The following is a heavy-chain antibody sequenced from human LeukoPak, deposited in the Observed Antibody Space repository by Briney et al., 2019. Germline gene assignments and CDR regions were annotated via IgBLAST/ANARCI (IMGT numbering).Heavy chain of an antibody. V-gene: IGHV1-2*02. J-gene: IGHJ4*01. CDR2: INPNSGDT. Sequence: ASVKVSFKASGFTFTGYHIHWVRQAPGQGLEWMGWINPNSGDTHYPQKFQGRVTMTRDMSITTAYMELSSLKSDDTAVYYCARPADYGDYFDYWGQGTLVTVSS. CDR1: GFTFTGYH. CDR3: ARPADYGDYFDY. D-gene: IGHD4-17*01.